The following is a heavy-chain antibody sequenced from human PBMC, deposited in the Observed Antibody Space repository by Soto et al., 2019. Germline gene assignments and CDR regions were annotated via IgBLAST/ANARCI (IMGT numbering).Heavy chain of an antibody. CDR2: IWYDGSNK. CDR1: GFTFSSYG. V-gene: IGHV3-33*01. D-gene: IGHD6-19*01. Sequence: GGSLRLSCAASGFTFSSYGMHWVRQAPGKGLEWVAVIWYDGSNKYYADSVKGRFTISRDNSKNTLYLQMNSLRAEDTAVYYCARVESLRSSGWYQGRKTEYYYGMDVWGQGTTVTVSS. J-gene: IGHJ6*02. CDR3: ARVESLRSSGWYQGRKTEYYYGMDV.